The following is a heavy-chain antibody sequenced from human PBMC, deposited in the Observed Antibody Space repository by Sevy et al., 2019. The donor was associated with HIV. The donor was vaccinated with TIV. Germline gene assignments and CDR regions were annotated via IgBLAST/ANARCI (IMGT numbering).Heavy chain of an antibody. V-gene: IGHV3-53*01. Sequence: GGSLRLSCAVSGFTVSSNYMTWVRQAPGKGLEWVSVIFSGGSTYYADSVKGGFTISKDNSRITLSLQMNSLRAEDTAVYYCARGMILEGSWCGMDVWGQGTTVTVSS. D-gene: IGHD3-3*01. CDR1: GFTVSSNY. CDR2: IFSGGST. J-gene: IGHJ6*02. CDR3: ARGMILEGSWCGMDV.